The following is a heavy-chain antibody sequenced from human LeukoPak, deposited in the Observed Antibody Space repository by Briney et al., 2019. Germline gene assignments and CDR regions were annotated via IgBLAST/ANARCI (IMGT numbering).Heavy chain of an antibody. CDR3: AKDRQQLVYYMDV. V-gene: IGHV3-33*06. Sequence: GGSLRLSCAASGFTFSNAWMSWVRQAPGEGLEWVAVIWYDGSNKYYADSVKGRFTISRDNSKNTLYLQMNSLRAEDTAVYYCAKDRQQLVYYMDVWGKGTTVTVSS. D-gene: IGHD6-13*01. CDR2: IWYDGSNK. J-gene: IGHJ6*03. CDR1: GFTFSNAW.